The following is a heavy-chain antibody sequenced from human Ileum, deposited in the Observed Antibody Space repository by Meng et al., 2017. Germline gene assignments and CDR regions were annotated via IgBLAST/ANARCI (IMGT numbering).Heavy chain of an antibody. CDR1: GGSISSGGYY. CDR2: IYYSGST. Sequence: SETLSLTCTVSGGSISSGGYYWSWIRQHPGKGLEWIGYIYYSGSTYYNPSLKSRVTISVDTSKNQFSLKLSSVTAADTAVYYCARDIGPYDSSGYRPTPKYYFDYWGQGTLVTVSS. CDR3: ARDIGPYDSSGYRPTPKYYFDY. V-gene: IGHV4-31*03. D-gene: IGHD3-22*01. J-gene: IGHJ4*02.